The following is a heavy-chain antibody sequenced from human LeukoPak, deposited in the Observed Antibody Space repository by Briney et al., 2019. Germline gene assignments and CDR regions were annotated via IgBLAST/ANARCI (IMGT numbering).Heavy chain of an antibody. D-gene: IGHD2-2*02. V-gene: IGHV4-4*02. J-gene: IGHJ3*01. Sequence: PSETLSLTRALSGGSISTSNWWSGVRQPPGKCLDRIGEIYHSGSTNYNPSLKSRVTISVDKSKIQFSLKLTSVTAADTAVYYCARTRTSCYSFCPFDVWGQGTMVTVSS. CDR3: ARTRTSCYSFCPFDV. CDR2: IYHSGST. CDR1: GGSISTSNW.